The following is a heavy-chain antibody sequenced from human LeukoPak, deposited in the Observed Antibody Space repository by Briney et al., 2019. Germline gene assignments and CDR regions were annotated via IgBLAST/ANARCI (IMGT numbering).Heavy chain of an antibody. CDR3: ATGPYAAFEM. J-gene: IGHJ3*02. V-gene: IGHV3-74*01. CDR2: VKDDGIST. CDR1: XFTFTKFW. Sequence: PGGSLRLSCAXSXFTFTKFWMHWVRQAPGRGLVWVSRVKDDGISTLYADSVKGRFTISRDNAKNTLYLQMNSLRADDTALYYCATGPYAAFEMWGQGTMVTVSS. D-gene: IGHD2-2*01.